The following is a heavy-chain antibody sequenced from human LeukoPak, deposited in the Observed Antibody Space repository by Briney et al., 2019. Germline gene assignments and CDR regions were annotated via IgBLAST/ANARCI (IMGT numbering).Heavy chain of an antibody. CDR1: GFTFSSYS. V-gene: IGHV3-21*01. J-gene: IGHJ4*02. CDR2: ISSSSSYI. CDR3: ARALLDSEDIVVVLAAMGDY. D-gene: IGHD2-2*01. Sequence: GGSLRLSCAASGFTFSSYSMNWVRQAPGKGLEWVSSISSSSSYIYYADSVKGRFTISRDNAKNSLYLQMNSLRAEDTAVYYCARALLDSEDIVVVLAAMGDYWGQGTLVTVSS.